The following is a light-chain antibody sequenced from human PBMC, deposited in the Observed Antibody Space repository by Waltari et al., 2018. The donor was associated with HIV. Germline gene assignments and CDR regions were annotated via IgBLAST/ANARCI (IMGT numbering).Light chain of an antibody. J-gene: IGKJ1*01. Sequence: EIVLTQSPGTLSLSPGERATLSCRASQSVSSSYLAWYQQKPGQAPRLLIYGASSRATGIPDTFSGSGSGTDFTLTISRLEPEDFAVYYCQQYGSSSTWTFGQGTKVEIK. V-gene: IGKV3-20*01. CDR3: QQYGSSSTWT. CDR2: GAS. CDR1: QSVSSSY.